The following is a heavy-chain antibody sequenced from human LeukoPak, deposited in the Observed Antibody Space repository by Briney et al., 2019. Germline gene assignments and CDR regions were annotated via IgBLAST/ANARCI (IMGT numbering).Heavy chain of an antibody. CDR3: ARGYDFWSGYPPFDY. CDR1: GFTFSSYW. V-gene: IGHV3-7*01. CDR2: IRQDGSEK. D-gene: IGHD3-3*01. J-gene: IGHJ4*02. Sequence: GGSLRLSCAASGFTFSSYWMSWVRQAPGKGLEWVANIRQDGSEKYYVDSVKGRFTISRDNAKNSLYLQMNSLRAEDTAVYYCARGYDFWSGYPPFDYWGQGTLVTVSS.